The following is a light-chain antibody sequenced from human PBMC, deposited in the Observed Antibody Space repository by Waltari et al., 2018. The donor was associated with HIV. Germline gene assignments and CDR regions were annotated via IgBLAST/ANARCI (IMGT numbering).Light chain of an antibody. CDR1: SSDVGSYNL. CDR2: EVS. CDR3: CSYAGSSTLI. J-gene: IGLJ2*01. V-gene: IGLV2-23*02. Sequence: QSALTQPASVSGSPGQSITISCTGPSSDVGSYNLVSWYQQHPGKVPKLMIYEVSKRPSGVSYRFSGSKSGDTASLTISGLQAEDEADYYCCSYAGSSTLIFGGGTKLTVL.